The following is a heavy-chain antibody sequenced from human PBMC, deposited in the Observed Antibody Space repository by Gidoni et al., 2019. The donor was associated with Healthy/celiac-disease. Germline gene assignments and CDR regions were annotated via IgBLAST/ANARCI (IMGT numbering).Heavy chain of an antibody. V-gene: IGHV3-21*01. D-gene: IGHD5-12*01. Sequence: EVQLVESGEGLVKPGGSLRLSCASSGVPFSSYSMNVVRQAPGKGLGWVSAISSSSSYIYDADAVKGLSTISRDNANNALYLQMNSLRAEDTAVYYCARDKKGVATIFDYWGQGTLVTVSS. J-gene: IGHJ4*02. CDR3: ARDKKGVATIFDY. CDR2: ISSSSSYI. CDR1: GVPFSSYS.